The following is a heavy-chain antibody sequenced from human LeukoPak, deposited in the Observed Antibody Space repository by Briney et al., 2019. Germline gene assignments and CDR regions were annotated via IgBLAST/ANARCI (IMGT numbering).Heavy chain of an antibody. CDR3: ARGEEDY. CDR1: GGSISSYY. CDR2: IYTSGST. Sequence: SETLSLTCTVSGGSISSYYWIWIRQPAGQGLEWIGRIYTSGSTNYNPPLQSRVTMSVDTSTNQFSLKLSSVTAADTAVYYCARGEEDYWGQGTLVTVSS. J-gene: IGHJ4*02. V-gene: IGHV4-4*07.